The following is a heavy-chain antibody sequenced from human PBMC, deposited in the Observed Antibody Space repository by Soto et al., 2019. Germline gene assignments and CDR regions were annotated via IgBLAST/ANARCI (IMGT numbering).Heavy chain of an antibody. CDR1: GGSISSYY. CDR3: ARDRGWLRSGGLFDY. D-gene: IGHD5-12*01. Sequence: SETLSLTCTVSGGSISSYYWSWIRQPPGKGLEWIGYIYYSGSTNYNPSLKSRVTISVDTSKNQFSLKLSSVTAADTAVYYCARDRGWLRSGGLFDYWGQGTLVTVAS. V-gene: IGHV4-59*01. J-gene: IGHJ4*02. CDR2: IYYSGST.